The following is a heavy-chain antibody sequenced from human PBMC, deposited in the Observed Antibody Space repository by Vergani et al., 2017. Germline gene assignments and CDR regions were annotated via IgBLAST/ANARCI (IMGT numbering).Heavy chain of an antibody. CDR1: GASVNSYY. V-gene: IGHV4-59*02. D-gene: IGHD3-10*01. CDR3: ARSRIYYGAGSPDY. Sequence: QVKLQESGLGLVKPSETLSLTCTVSGASVNSYYWSWIRQPPGKGLEWMGYVSFRGDTLYDPSVKGRMTISLNTSSNQFSLYLTSVTAADTAVYYCARSRIYYGAGSPDYWGQGTLVTVSS. J-gene: IGHJ4*02. CDR2: VSFRGDT.